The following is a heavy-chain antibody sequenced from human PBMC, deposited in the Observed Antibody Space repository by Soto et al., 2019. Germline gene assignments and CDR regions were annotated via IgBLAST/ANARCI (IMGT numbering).Heavy chain of an antibody. CDR3: ARGRRFLEWLSSYYYYGMDV. CDR1: GGTFSSYA. Sequence: QVQLVQSGAEVKKPGSSVKVSCKASGGTFSSYAISWVRQAPGQGLEWMGGIIPIFGTANYAQKFQGRVTSTADESTSTAYMELSSLRSEDTAVYYCARGRRFLEWLSSYYYYGMDVWGQGTTVTVSS. D-gene: IGHD3-3*01. J-gene: IGHJ6*02. CDR2: IIPIFGTA. V-gene: IGHV1-69*12.